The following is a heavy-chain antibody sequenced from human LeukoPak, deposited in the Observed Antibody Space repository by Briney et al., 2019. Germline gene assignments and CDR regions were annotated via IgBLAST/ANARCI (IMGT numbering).Heavy chain of an antibody. D-gene: IGHD3-10*01. CDR3: ARGDYGSGSYIY. CDR1: GGSISSYY. J-gene: IGHJ4*02. Sequence: PSETLSLTCTVSGGSISSYYWSWIRQPPGKGLEWIGYIYYSGSTNYNPSLKSRVTISVDTSKNQFSLKLSSVTAADTAVYYCARGDYGSGSYIYWGQGTLVTVSS. CDR2: IYYSGST. V-gene: IGHV4-59*12.